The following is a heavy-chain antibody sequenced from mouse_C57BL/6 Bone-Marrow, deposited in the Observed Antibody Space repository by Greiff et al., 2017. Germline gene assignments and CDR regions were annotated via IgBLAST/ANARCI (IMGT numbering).Heavy chain of an antibody. D-gene: IGHD1-1*01. Sequence: VQLQESGPELVKPGASVKISCKASGYAFSSSWMNWVKQRPGKGLEWIGRIYPGDGDTNYNGKFKGKATLTADKSSSTAYMQLSSLTSEDSAVYFCASGSGLITTVGASEAMDYWGQGTSVTVSS. CDR2: IYPGDGDT. CDR1: GYAFSSSW. J-gene: IGHJ4*01. V-gene: IGHV1-82*01. CDR3: ASGSGLITTVGASEAMDY.